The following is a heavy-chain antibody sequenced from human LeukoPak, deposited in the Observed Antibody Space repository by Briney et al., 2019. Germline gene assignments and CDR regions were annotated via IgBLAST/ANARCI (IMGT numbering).Heavy chain of an antibody. J-gene: IGHJ3*01. V-gene: IGHV4-38-2*01. D-gene: IGHD2-2*01. CDR2: IYHSGST. Sequence: SETLSLTCAVSGYSISSGYYWGWIRQPPGKGREGFGSIYHSGSTYYNPSLKSRVTISVDTSKNQFSLKLSSVTAADTAMYYCARNIVVVPTVTGAFDVWGQGTMVTVSS. CDR1: GYSISSGYY. CDR3: ARNIVVVPTVTGAFDV.